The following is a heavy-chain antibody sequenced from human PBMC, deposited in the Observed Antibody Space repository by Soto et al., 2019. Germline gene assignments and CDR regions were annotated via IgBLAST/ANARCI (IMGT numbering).Heavy chain of an antibody. D-gene: IGHD1-7*01. CDR1: GYTFTSYG. V-gene: IGHV1-18*01. CDR3: ASRDPGTSVDY. CDR2: ISAYNGNT. Sequence: ASVKVSCKASGYTFTSYGISWVRQAPGQGLEWMGWISAYNGNTNYAQKFQGRVTMTTDTSTSTASMELRSLRSDDTAVYYCASRDPGTSVDYWGQGTLVTVSS. J-gene: IGHJ4*02.